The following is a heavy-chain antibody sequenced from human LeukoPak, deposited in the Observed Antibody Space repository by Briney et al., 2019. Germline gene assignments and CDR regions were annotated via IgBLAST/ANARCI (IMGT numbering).Heavy chain of an antibody. CDR3: ATDLKPQYSGSSRCY. J-gene: IGHJ4*02. V-gene: IGHV1-69*04. Sequence: SVKVSCKASGGTFSSYAISWVRQAPGQGLEWMGRIIPILGIANYAQKFQGRVTITADKSTSTAYMELSSLRSEDTAVYYCATDLKPQYSGSSRCYWGQGTLVTVSS. D-gene: IGHD1-26*01. CDR1: GGTFSSYA. CDR2: IIPILGIA.